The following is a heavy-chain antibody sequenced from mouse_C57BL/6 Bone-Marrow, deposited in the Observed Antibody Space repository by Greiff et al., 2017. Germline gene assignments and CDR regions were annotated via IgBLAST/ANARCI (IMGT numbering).Heavy chain of an antibody. Sequence: QVQLKESGAELVKPGASVKMSCKASGYTFTSYWITWVKQRPGQGLEWIGDIYPGSGSTKYNEKFKSKATLTVDTSSSTAYMQLSSLTSEDSSVCYSAIPIYGTYCDFDDWGTGTTVTVSS. CDR3: AIPIYGTYCDFDD. D-gene: IGHD4-1*01. J-gene: IGHJ1*03. V-gene: IGHV1-55*01. CDR1: GYTFTSYW. CDR2: IYPGSGST.